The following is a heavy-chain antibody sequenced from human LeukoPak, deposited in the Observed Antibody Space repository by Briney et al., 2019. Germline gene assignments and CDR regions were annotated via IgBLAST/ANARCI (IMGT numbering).Heavy chain of an antibody. CDR3: ATAEKWPGGGSYYENWIDP. V-gene: IGHV4-30-4*01. D-gene: IGHD1-26*01. CDR1: GGSISSGDYY. J-gene: IGHJ5*02. Sequence: SETLSLTCTVSGGSISSGDYYWSWIRQPPVKGLEWIGYIYYSGSTYYNPSLKSRVTISVDTSKNQFSLKLSSVTAADTAVYYCATAEKWPGGGSYYENWIDPWGQGTLVTVSS. CDR2: IYYSGST.